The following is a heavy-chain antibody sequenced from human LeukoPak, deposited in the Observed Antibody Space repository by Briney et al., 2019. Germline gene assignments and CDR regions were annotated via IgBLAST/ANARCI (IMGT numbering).Heavy chain of an antibody. CDR1: GGTFSSYA. D-gene: IGHD3-10*01. J-gene: IGHJ5*02. CDR2: IIPIFGTA. V-gene: IGHV1-69*05. CDR3: ARDGELGGQTPFDP. Sequence: SVKVSCKASGGTFSSYAISWVRQAPGQGLEWMGGIIPIFGTANYAQKFQGRVTITTDESTSTAYMELSSLRSEDTAVYYCARDGELGGQTPFDPWGQGTLVTVSS.